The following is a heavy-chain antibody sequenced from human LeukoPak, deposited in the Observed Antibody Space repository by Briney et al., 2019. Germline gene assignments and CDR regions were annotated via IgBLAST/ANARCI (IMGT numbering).Heavy chain of an antibody. Sequence: KPGGSLRLSCAASGFTFSSYSMNWVRQAPRKGLEWVSSISSSSSYIYYADSVKGRFTISRDNAKNSLYLQMSSLRAEDTAVYYCARGEYYYDSSGYPGPGYFDYWGQGTLVTVSS. D-gene: IGHD3-22*01. CDR1: GFTFSSYS. CDR2: ISSSSSYI. V-gene: IGHV3-21*01. CDR3: ARGEYYYDSSGYPGPGYFDY. J-gene: IGHJ4*02.